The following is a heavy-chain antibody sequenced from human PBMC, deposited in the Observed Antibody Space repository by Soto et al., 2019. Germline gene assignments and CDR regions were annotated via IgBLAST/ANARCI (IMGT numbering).Heavy chain of an antibody. Sequence: EVQLVETGGGLIQPGGSLRLSCLASGFSVTTHYIIWVRQPPGKGLEWVSTTFTGGSTHYADSVKGRFSISRANSKNTVYLQMNNLRVEDTAVYYCAKNPPSSIQAWAFGMDVWGQGTTVSVSS. CDR3: AKNPPSSIQAWAFGMDV. V-gene: IGHV3-53*02. J-gene: IGHJ6*02. D-gene: IGHD1-26*01. CDR1: GFSVTTHY. CDR2: TFTGGST.